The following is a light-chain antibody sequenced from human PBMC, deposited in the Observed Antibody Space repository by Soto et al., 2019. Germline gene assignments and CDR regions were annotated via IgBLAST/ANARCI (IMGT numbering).Light chain of an antibody. CDR3: QQYYSTPT. V-gene: IGKV4-1*01. CDR1: QSVLYSSNNMNY. CDR2: WAS. Sequence: DIVMTQSPDSLAVSLGERATINCKSSQSVLYSSNNMNYLAWYQQKPGQPPKLLIYWASTRESGVPDRFSGSGSGTDFTLTISNLQAEDVAVYYCQQYYSTPTFGQGTKVEIK. J-gene: IGKJ1*01.